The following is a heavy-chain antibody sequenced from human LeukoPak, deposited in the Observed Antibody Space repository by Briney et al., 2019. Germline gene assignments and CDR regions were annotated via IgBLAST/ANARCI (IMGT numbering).Heavy chain of an antibody. V-gene: IGHV4-59*08. J-gene: IGHJ4*02. D-gene: IGHD4-17*01. CDR1: GGSISSYY. Sequence: LETLSLTCTVSGGSISSYYWSWIRQPPGKGLEWIGYIYYSGSTNYNPSLKSRVTISVDTSKNQFSLKLSSVTAADTAVYYCARHYGEEGYLDYWGQGTLVTVSS. CDR2: IYYSGST. CDR3: ARHYGEEGYLDY.